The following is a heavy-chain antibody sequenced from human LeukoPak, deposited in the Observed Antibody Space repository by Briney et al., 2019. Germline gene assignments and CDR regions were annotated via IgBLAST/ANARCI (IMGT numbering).Heavy chain of an antibody. D-gene: IGHD2-15*01. J-gene: IGHJ4*02. Sequence: SETLSLTCTVSGGSTSSSSYYWGSIRQPPGKGLEWIGSIYYSGTTYYNPSLKSRVTISVDTSKNHFSLNLSPVIAADTAVYYCARAYCSGGNCYFDYWGQGTLVTVSS. V-gene: IGHV4-39*02. CDR2: IYYSGTT. CDR3: ARAYCSGGNCYFDY. CDR1: GGSTSSSSYY.